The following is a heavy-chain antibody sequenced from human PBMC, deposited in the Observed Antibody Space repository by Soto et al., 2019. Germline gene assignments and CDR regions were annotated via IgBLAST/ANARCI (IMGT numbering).Heavy chain of an antibody. CDR2: IIPIIGII. V-gene: IGHV1-69*02. Sequence: SVKVSCKASGGTFSTYTITWVRQAPGQGLEWMGRIIPIIGIINYAQKFQGRVTISADKFTGTAYMELTGLRSDDTAMYYCVRVPIGHSDDSGYSDSWGQGTQVTVS. D-gene: IGHD3-22*01. CDR1: GGTFSTYT. J-gene: IGHJ5*01. CDR3: VRVPIGHSDDSGYSDS.